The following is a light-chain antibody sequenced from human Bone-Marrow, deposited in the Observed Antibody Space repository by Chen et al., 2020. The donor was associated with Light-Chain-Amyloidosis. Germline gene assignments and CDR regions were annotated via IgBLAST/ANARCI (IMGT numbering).Light chain of an antibody. CDR1: SSDVGGYTF. CDR3: AAWDGSLSGYV. J-gene: IGLJ1*01. CDR2: EVS. Sequence: QSALTQPPSASGSPGQSVTISCTGASSDVGGYTFVSWYQQHPGKAPKLMIHEVSKRPSGVPDRFSGSKSGNTASLTVSGLRSEDEADYYCAAWDGSLSGYVFGTGTKVIVL. V-gene: IGLV2-8*01.